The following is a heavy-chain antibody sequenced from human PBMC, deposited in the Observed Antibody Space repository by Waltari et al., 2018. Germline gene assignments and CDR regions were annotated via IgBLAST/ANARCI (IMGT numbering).Heavy chain of an antibody. CDR2: IYHSGST. Sequence: QVQLQESGPGLVKPSETLSLTCAVPGYSISSGYYWGWIRQPPGKGLEWIGSIYHSGSTYYNPSLKSRVTISVDTSKNQFSLKLSSVTAADTAVYYCARRNDGDLGFYYFDYWGQGTLVTVSS. V-gene: IGHV4-38-2*01. D-gene: IGHD4-17*01. CDR1: GYSISSGYY. J-gene: IGHJ4*02. CDR3: ARRNDGDLGFYYFDY.